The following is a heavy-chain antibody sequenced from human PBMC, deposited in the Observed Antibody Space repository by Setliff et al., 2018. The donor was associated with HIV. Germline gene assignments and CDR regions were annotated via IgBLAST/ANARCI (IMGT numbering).Heavy chain of an antibody. CDR1: GYTFTSYY. CDR3: ARGGYHGFGSYGDY. CDR2: LNPSGDST. Sequence: ASVKVSCKASGYTFTSYYVHWVRQAPGQGLEWMGILNPSGDSTAYAQQFQGRVTMTRDTSTSTVYMELSSLRSEDTAVYYCARGGYHGFGSYGDYWGQGTLVTVSS. D-gene: IGHD3-10*01. J-gene: IGHJ4*02. V-gene: IGHV1-46*01.